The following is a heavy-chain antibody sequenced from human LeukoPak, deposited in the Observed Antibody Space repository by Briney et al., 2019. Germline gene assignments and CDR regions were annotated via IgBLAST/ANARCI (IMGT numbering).Heavy chain of an antibody. CDR2: IYTSGSN. J-gene: IGHJ4*02. V-gene: IGHV4-4*07. Sequence: SETLSLTCTVSGGSISSDYWSWIRPPAGKGLEWIGRIYTSGSNNYNPSLKSRLAMSLDTSKNQFSLNLNSVTAADTAVYYCARGIRGAADYWGQGALVTVSS. D-gene: IGHD3-16*01. CDR3: ARGIRGAADY. CDR1: GGSISSDY.